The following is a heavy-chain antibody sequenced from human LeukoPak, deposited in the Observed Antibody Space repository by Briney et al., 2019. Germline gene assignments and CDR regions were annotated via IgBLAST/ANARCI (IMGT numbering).Heavy chain of an antibody. D-gene: IGHD3-22*01. Sequence: GGSLRLSCAASGFTFSSYSMNWVRQAPGKGLEWVSYISSSSSTIYYADSVKGRFTISRDNAKNSLYLQMNSLRSDDTAVYYCARDSPYYYDSSGYYSREYYFDYWGQGTLVTVSS. CDR1: GFTFSSYS. CDR3: ARDSPYYYDSSGYYSREYYFDY. J-gene: IGHJ4*02. V-gene: IGHV3-48*04. CDR2: ISSSSSTI.